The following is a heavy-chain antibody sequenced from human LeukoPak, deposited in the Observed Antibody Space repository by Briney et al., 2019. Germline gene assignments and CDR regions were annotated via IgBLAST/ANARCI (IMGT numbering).Heavy chain of an antibody. CDR1: GVSISSSNSY. Sequence: PSETLSLTCTVSGVSISSSNSYWGWIRQPPGKGLEWIGSIYYSGNTYYNASLKSQVSISIDTSKNQFSLRLTSVTAADTAVYYCARQTGSGLFILPGGQGTLVTVSS. V-gene: IGHV4-39*01. J-gene: IGHJ4*02. D-gene: IGHD3/OR15-3a*01. CDR2: IYYSGNT. CDR3: ARQTGSGLFILP.